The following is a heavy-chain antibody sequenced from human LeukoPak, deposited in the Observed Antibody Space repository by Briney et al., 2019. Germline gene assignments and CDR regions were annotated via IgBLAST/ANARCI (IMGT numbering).Heavy chain of an antibody. D-gene: IGHD3-22*01. CDR3: ARVPITMIVVAKDY. V-gene: IGHV3-30-3*01. Sequence: GGSLRLSCAGSGFTFSRYWMSWVRQAPGKGLEWVAVISYDGSNKYYADSVKGRFTISRDNSKNTLYLQMNSLRAEDTAVYYCARVPITMIVVAKDYWGQGTLVTVSS. CDR2: ISYDGSNK. J-gene: IGHJ4*02. CDR1: GFTFSRYW.